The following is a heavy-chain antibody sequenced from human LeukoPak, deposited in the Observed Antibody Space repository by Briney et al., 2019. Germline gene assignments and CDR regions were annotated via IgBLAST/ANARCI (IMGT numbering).Heavy chain of an antibody. D-gene: IGHD3-10*01. J-gene: IGHJ5*02. CDR3: ARHGSVRSPLGP. CDR2: IYATGST. CDR1: GGPISSYY. Sequence: SETLSLTCTVSGGPISSYYWSWLRQPPGKGLEWIGYIYATGSTNYNPSLKSRVTISVDTSKNQFSLNLRSVTAADTAVYYCARHGSVRSPLGPWGQGTLVTVSS. V-gene: IGHV4-4*09.